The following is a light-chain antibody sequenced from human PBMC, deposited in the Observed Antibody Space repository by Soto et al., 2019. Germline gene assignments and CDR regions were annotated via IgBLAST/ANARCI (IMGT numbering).Light chain of an antibody. J-gene: IGKJ1*01. CDR2: AAS. CDR1: QGISNY. Sequence: DIQMTQSPSSLSASIGDRVTITCRASQGISNYLAWYQQKPGEVPKLLIYAASTLQSGVPSRFSGSGSGTDFTLTISSLQPEDVATYYCQKYHSASRTFDQGTKVEIK. V-gene: IGKV1-27*01. CDR3: QKYHSASRT.